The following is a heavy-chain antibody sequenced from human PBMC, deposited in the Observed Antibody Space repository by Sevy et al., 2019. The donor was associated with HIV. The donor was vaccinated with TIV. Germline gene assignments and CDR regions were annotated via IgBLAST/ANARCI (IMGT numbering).Heavy chain of an antibody. CDR1: GFTFSNAW. Sequence: GGSLRLSCAASGFTFSNAWMSWVRQAPGKGLEWVGRIKSKTDGGTTDYAAPVKGRFTISRDDSKNTLYLQMNSLKTEDTAVYYCSITMVRGVMHAWGVWGQGTMVTVSS. D-gene: IGHD3-10*01. J-gene: IGHJ4*01. CDR3: SITMVRGVMHAWGV. V-gene: IGHV3-15*01. CDR2: IKSKTDGGTT.